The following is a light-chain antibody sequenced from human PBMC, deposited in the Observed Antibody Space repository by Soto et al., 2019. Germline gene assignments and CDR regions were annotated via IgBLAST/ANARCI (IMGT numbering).Light chain of an antibody. V-gene: IGKV1-9*01. CDR1: QTISSY. Sequence: DIQITQSPSTLSASVGDTVTITCRASQTISSYLGWYQQKPGKAPNLLIYDASTLHSGVPSRFSGGGSGTDFTLTISSLQPEDFATYYCQQVNVYPSTFGGGTKVDIK. CDR3: QQVNVYPST. J-gene: IGKJ4*01. CDR2: DAS.